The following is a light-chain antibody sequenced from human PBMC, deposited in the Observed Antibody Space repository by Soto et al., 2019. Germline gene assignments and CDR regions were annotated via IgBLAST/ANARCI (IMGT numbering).Light chain of an antibody. CDR2: AAS. CDR1: QGINNY. CDR3: QQLNSYPRT. Sequence: DIQLTQSPSFLSTSVGDRVTITCRASQGINNYLAWYQQKPGKAPQLLIYAASTLLSGVPSRFSGGGSGAEFTLTISSLQPEDFATYYCQQLNSYPRTFGQGTKVEF. J-gene: IGKJ1*01. V-gene: IGKV1-9*01.